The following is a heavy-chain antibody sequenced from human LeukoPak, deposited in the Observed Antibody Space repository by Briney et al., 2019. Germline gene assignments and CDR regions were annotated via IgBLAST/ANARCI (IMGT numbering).Heavy chain of an antibody. D-gene: IGHD1-26*01. CDR2: INHSGST. J-gene: IGHJ3*02. CDR1: GGSFSGYY. V-gene: IGHV4-34*01. CDR3: ARYPGVGATAAISAFDI. Sequence: SETLSLTCAVYGGSFSGYYWSWIRQPPGKGLEWIGEINHSGSTNYNPSLKSRVTISVDRSKNQFSLKLSSVTAADTAVYYCARYPGVGATAAISAFDIWGQGTMVTVSS.